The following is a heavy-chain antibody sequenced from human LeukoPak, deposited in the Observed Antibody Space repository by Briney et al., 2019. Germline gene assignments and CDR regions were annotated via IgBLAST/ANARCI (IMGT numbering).Heavy chain of an antibody. Sequence: SETLSLTCTVSGGSISYYYWSWIRQPAGKGLEWIGRIYTSGSTNYNPSLKSRVTISVDTSKNQFSLKLSSVTAADTAVYYCARESYCSGGSCYFAAFRYFQHWGQGTLVTVSS. CDR1: GGSISYYY. V-gene: IGHV4-4*07. CDR2: IYTSGST. D-gene: IGHD2-15*01. J-gene: IGHJ1*01. CDR3: ARESYCSGGSCYFAAFRYFQH.